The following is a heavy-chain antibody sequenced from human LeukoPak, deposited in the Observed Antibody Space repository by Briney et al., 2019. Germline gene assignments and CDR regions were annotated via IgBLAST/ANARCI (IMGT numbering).Heavy chain of an antibody. J-gene: IGHJ4*02. Sequence: GGSLRLSCAASGFTFSNYWMSWVRQAPGKGLEWVANIKQDGSEKYYVDSVKGRFTISRDNAKNSLSLQMNSLRAEDTAVYYCAKFFAPSGGASGWTWAIDYWGQGTLVTVSS. D-gene: IGHD6-25*01. CDR1: GFTFSNYW. CDR2: IKQDGSEK. V-gene: IGHV3-7*03. CDR3: AKFFAPSGGASGWTWAIDY.